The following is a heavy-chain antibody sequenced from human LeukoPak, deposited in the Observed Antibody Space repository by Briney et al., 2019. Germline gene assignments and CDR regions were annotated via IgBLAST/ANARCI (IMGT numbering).Heavy chain of an antibody. CDR3: ARRGYSYGLRPGVIDY. CDR1: GGSISSYY. CDR2: IYYSGST. J-gene: IGHJ4*02. Sequence: SETLSLTCTVSGGSISSYYWSWIRQPPGKGLEWIGYIYYSGSTNYNPSLKSRVTISVDTSKNQFSLKLSSVTAADTAVYYCARRGYSYGLRPGVIDYWDQGTLVTVSS. D-gene: IGHD5-18*01. V-gene: IGHV4-59*08.